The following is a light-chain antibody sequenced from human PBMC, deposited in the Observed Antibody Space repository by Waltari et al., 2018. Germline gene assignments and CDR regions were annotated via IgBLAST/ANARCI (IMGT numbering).Light chain of an antibody. CDR1: QSILYSSNYKNY. CDR3: QQYNNTPRT. V-gene: IGKV4-1*01. Sequence: DIVMTKSPDSVAVTLPVCVTSNCKYSQSILYSSNYKNYVAWYQQKPGQAPKLLIYWASTRASGIPARFSGGGSGTDFTITISSLQAEDLAVYYCQQYNNTPRTFGHGTKVDIK. CDR2: WAS. J-gene: IGKJ1*01.